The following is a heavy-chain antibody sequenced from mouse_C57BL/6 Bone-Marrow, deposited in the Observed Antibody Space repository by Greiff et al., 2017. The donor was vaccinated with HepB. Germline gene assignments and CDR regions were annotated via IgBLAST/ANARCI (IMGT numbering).Heavy chain of an antibody. CDR2: IDPANGNT. CDR3: ALGAHYYGSSYGY. V-gene: IGHV14-3*01. Sequence: EVQLQQSVAELVRPGASAKLSCTASGFNIKNTYMHWVKQRPEQGLEWIGRIDPANGNTKYAPKFQGKATITADTSSNTAYLQLSSLTSEDTAIYYCALGAHYYGSSYGYWGQGTTLTVSS. D-gene: IGHD1-1*01. J-gene: IGHJ2*01. CDR1: GFNIKNTY.